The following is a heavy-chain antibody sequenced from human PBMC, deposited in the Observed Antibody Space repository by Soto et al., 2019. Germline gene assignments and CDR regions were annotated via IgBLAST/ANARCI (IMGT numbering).Heavy chain of an antibody. CDR3: AKGEENIVVVTAKTDY. Sequence: WSLRLSCAASGFTFSSYGMHWVRQAPGKGLEWVAVISYDGSNKYYADSVKGRFTISRDNSKNTLYLQMNSLRAEDTAAYYCAKGEENIVVVTAKTDYWGQGTLVTVSS. V-gene: IGHV3-30*18. J-gene: IGHJ4*02. D-gene: IGHD2-21*02. CDR1: GFTFSSYG. CDR2: ISYDGSNK.